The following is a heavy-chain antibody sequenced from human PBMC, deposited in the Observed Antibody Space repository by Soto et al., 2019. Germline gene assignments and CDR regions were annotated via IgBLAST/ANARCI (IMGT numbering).Heavy chain of an antibody. J-gene: IGHJ4*02. CDR3: ATDQGIY. D-gene: IGHD6-13*01. CDR2: IWYDGSDE. V-gene: IGHV3-33*01. Sequence: VPLVESGGGVVQPGRSLRLSCAASGFTFSNYGMHWVRQAPGKGLEWVSVIWYDGSDEYYADSVRGRFTISRDNSKNTLYLQMNGLRTEDTAVYYCATDQGIYWGQGTLVTVSS. CDR1: GFTFSNYG.